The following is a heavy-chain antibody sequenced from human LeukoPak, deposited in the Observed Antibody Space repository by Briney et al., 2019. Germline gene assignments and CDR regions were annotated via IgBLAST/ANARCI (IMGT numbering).Heavy chain of an antibody. CDR2: ISGRGSGDST. J-gene: IGHJ5*02. CDR1: GFTFSSYA. Sequence: GGSLRLSCAASGFTFSSYAMNWVRQAPGKGLEWVSAISGRGSGDSTYYADCVKGRFTISRDNAKNSLYLQMNSLRAEDTAVYYCARDEHGDYGDYNGPLNWFDPWGQGTLVTVSS. CDR3: ARDEHGDYGDYNGPLNWFDP. D-gene: IGHD4-17*01. V-gene: IGHV3-23*01.